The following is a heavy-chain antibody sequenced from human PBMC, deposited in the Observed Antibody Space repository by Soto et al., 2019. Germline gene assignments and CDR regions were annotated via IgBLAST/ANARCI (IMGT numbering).Heavy chain of an antibody. CDR3: AKNQGVELVPLATVDWFDP. J-gene: IGHJ5*02. Sequence: GGSLRLSCAATGFIFENFGMSWVRQAPGKGLEWISSISGSGFKKYYADSVKGRFTISRDNSKSTVYLELNNLSAEDTAVYHCAKNQGVELVPLATVDWFDPWGQGSVVTVYS. V-gene: IGHV3-23*01. D-gene: IGHD1-26*01. CDR2: ISGSGFKK. CDR1: GFIFENFG.